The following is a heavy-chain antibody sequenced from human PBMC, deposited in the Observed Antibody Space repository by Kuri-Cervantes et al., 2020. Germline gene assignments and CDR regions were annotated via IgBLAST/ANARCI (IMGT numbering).Heavy chain of an antibody. CDR1: GFTFSNAW. V-gene: IGHV3-15*01. J-gene: IGHJ4*02. D-gene: IGHD2-8*01. Sequence: GESLKISCAASGFTFSNAWMSWVRQAPGKGLEWVGRIKSKTDGGTTDYAAPVKGRFTISRDDSKNTLCLQMNSLKTGDTAVYYCTTVATNGVAYYWGQGTLVTVSS. CDR2: IKSKTDGGTT. CDR3: TTVATNGVAYY.